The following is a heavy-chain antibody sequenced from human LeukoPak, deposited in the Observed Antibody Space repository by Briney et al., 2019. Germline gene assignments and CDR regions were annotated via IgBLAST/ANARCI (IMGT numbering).Heavy chain of an antibody. J-gene: IGHJ3*02. Sequence: GGSLRLSCAASGFTFGTYAMHWVRQAPGKGLEWVAVISYDGRNKNYADSVKGRFTISRDNSKNTLYLQMNSLRAEDTAVYYCARAKGWGHNTFDIWGQGTMVTVSS. D-gene: IGHD7-27*01. CDR2: ISYDGRNK. V-gene: IGHV3-30-3*01. CDR3: ARAKGWGHNTFDI. CDR1: GFTFGTYA.